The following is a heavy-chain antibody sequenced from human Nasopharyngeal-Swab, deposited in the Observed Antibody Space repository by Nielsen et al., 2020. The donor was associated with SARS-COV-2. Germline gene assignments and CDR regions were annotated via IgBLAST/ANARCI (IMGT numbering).Heavy chain of an antibody. CDR1: GFTFSDYY. Sequence: GESLKISCAASGFTFSDYYMSWIRQAPGKGLEYISYISGSGGTRYYGDSMKGRITISRDNAKNSLYLQMNRLRAEDTAVYYCARDRANWDFDHWGQGTLVTVSS. J-gene: IGHJ4*02. D-gene: IGHD7-27*01. CDR2: ISGSGGTR. CDR3: ARDRANWDFDH. V-gene: IGHV3-11*04.